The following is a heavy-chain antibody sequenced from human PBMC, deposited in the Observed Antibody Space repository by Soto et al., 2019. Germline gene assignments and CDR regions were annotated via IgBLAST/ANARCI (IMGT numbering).Heavy chain of an antibody. CDR3: ASKRLYFYGLDV. CDR2: IMQDGSDK. J-gene: IGHJ6*02. V-gene: IGHV3-7*01. CDR1: GFSLSTSW. Sequence: GGSLRLSCTASGFSLSTSWMTWVRQAPGKGLEWVANIMQDGSDKYYVDSVKGRFTISRDNAKNSLYLQMTSLRAEDTAVYYCASKRLYFYGLDVWGQGTKVTVSS.